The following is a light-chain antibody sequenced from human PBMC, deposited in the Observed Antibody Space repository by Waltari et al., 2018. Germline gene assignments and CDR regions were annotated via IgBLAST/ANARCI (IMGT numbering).Light chain of an antibody. Sequence: EVVLTQSPDTLSVSPGERATLSCRTSRSVNSNLAWYQHKPGQAPRLLMYGASTRPTVIPARFSGSESGTEFTLTITSLQSEDFAVYYCQQYNNWPLTFGGGTKVEI. J-gene: IGKJ4*01. V-gene: IGKV3-15*01. CDR3: QQYNNWPLT. CDR2: GAS. CDR1: RSVNSN.